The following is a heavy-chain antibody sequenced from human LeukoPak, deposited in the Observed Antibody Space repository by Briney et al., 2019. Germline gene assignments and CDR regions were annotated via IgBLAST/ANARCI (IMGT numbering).Heavy chain of an antibody. V-gene: IGHV3-66*01. J-gene: IGHJ4*02. CDR2: VYMGGTT. D-gene: IGHD5-18*01. CDR1: GFTVSTNY. Sequence: PGGSLRLSCAASGFTVSTNYMNWVRQAPGKGLERVSVVYMGGTTYYAASVKGRFTISRDSTKNTIYLQMNNLRAEDTAVYYCARGLLRDGYTYTYSFDYWGQGALVTVSS. CDR3: ARGLLRDGYTYTYSFDY.